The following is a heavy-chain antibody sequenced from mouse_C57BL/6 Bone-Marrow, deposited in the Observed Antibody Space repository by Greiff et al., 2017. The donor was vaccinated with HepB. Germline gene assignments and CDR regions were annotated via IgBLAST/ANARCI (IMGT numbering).Heavy chain of an antibody. V-gene: IGHV5-6*01. J-gene: IGHJ2*01. CDR2: ISSGGSYT. Sequence: DVHLVESGGDLVKPGGSLKLSCAASGFTFSSYGMSWVRQTPDKRLEWVATISSGGSYTYYPDSVKGRFTISRDNAKNTQYLQMRSLKSEDTAMYYCARERYFDYWGQGTTLTVSS. CDR1: GFTFSSYG. CDR3: ARERYFDY.